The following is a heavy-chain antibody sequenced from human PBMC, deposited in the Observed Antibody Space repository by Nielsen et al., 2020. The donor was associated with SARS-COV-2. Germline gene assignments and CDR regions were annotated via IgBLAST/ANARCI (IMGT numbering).Heavy chain of an antibody. D-gene: IGHD3-10*01. CDR1: GYTFTSYD. CDR3: AREEEYYGSGSYYNDANYYYYYGMDV. Sequence: ASVKVSCKASGYTFTSYDINWMRQATGQGLEWMGWMNPNSGNTGYAQKFQGRVTMTRNTSISTAYMELSSLRSEDTAVYYCAREEEYYGSGSYYNDANYYYYYGMDVWGQGTTVTVSS. CDR2: MNPNSGNT. V-gene: IGHV1-8*01. J-gene: IGHJ6*02.